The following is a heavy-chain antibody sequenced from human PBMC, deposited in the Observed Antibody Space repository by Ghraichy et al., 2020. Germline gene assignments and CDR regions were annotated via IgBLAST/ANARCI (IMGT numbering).Heavy chain of an antibody. D-gene: IGHD3-3*01. CDR2: ISSSSSTI. V-gene: IGHV3-48*02. J-gene: IGHJ4*02. CDR3: ARAPADPYYDFWSGYYSFDY. CDR1: GFTFSSYS. Sequence: GGSLRLSCAASGFTFSSYSMNWVRQAPGKGLEWVSYISSSSSTIYYADSVKGRFTISRDNAKNSLYLQMNSLRDEDTAVYYCARAPADPYYDFWSGYYSFDYWGQGTLVTVSS.